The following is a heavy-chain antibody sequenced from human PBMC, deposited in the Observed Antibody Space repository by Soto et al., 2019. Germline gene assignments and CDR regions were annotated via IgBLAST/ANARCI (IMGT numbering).Heavy chain of an antibody. CDR1: GFTFSSYA. CDR2: ISYDGSNK. D-gene: IGHD2-2*01. J-gene: IGHJ4*02. CDR3: ARGPSSLTRFDY. V-gene: IGHV3-30-3*01. Sequence: PGGSLRLSCAASGFTFSSYAMHWVRQAPGKGLEWVAVISYDGSNKNYADSVKGRFTISRDNSKNTLYVQMNRLRGEDTAVYYCARGPSSLTRFDYWCQGTLVTVSS.